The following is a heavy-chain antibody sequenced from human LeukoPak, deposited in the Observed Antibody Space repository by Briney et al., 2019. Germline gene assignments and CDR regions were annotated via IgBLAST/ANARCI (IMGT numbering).Heavy chain of an antibody. J-gene: IGHJ5*02. Sequence: PSETLSLTCTVSGGSISSSSYDWGWIRQPPGKGLDWIGSIYYSGSTYYNPSLKSRVTISVDTSKNQFSLKLSSVTAADTAVYYCARRQHDYGDHNWFDPWGPGTLVTVSS. CDR2: IYYSGST. D-gene: IGHD4-17*01. V-gene: IGHV4-39*01. CDR3: ARRQHDYGDHNWFDP. CDR1: GGSISSSSYD.